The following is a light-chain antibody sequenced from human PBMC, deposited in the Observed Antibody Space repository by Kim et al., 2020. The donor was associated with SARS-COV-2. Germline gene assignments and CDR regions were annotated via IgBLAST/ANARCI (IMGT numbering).Light chain of an antibody. V-gene: IGLV3-21*04. Sequence: PGKTARIICGGNSIGTKSVSWYQREPGQAPSLVISCDSERPSGIPERFSGSNSGNTATLTISRVEAGDEADYYCQVWDSSSDHRVVFGGGTQLTVL. CDR1: SIGTKS. CDR2: CDS. CDR3: QVWDSSSDHRVV. J-gene: IGLJ2*01.